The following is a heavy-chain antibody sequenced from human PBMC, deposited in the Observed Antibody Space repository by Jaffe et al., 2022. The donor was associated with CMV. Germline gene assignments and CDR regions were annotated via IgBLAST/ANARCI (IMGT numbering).Heavy chain of an antibody. CDR3: AREGTVFYDTIGYYPLDY. CDR1: GFPFNTYA. J-gene: IGHJ4*02. CDR2: ITSTATTE. D-gene: IGHD3-22*01. Sequence: EVQLVESGGSLVQPGGSLRLSCAASGFPFNTYAMAWVRQAPGKGLEWISYITSTATTEYYADSVKGRFTISRDNAKNSLFLLMNNLKVEDTAVYYCAREGTVFYDTIGYYPLDYWGQGTLVTVSS. V-gene: IGHV3-48*03.